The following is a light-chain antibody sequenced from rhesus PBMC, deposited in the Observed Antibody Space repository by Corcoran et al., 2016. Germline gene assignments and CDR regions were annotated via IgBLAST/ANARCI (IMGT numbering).Light chain of an antibody. CDR1: ENVNNY. J-gene: IGKJ3*01. CDR2: KAS. Sequence: DIQMTQSPSSLSASVGDRVTITCRARENVNNYLNWYQQKPGNAPKLLIYKASTLQSGVPSRFSGSGSGTDYTFTIRSLQPEDVATYYCQHGSGTPFTFGPGTKLDIK. V-gene: IGKV1-74*01. CDR3: QHGSGTPFT.